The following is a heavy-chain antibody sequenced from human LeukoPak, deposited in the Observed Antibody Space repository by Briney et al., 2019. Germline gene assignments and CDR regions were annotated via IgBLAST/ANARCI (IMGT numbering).Heavy chain of an antibody. D-gene: IGHD1-1*01. CDR3: ARDTGERSLSS. J-gene: IGHJ5*02. V-gene: IGHV4-34*01. CDR1: GGSFSGYY. Sequence: SETLSLTCAVYGGSFSGYYWSWIRQPPGKGLEWIGEINHSGSTNYNPSLKSRVTISVDTSKNQFSLKLSSVTAADTAVYYCARDTGERSLSSWGQGTPVTVSS. CDR2: INHSGST.